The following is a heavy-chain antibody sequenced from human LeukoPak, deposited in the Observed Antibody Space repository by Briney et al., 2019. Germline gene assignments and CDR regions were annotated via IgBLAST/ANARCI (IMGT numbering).Heavy chain of an antibody. CDR2: ISSNGVST. CDR3: ARSEATGLPVDS. Sequence: PGGSLRLSCAASGFSSNNYAMNWVRQAPGKGLEYVSAISSNGVSTYYANSVKGRFSISRDNSKSTLYLQMGSLRTEDMAVYYCARSEATGLPVDSWGQGTLVTVSS. V-gene: IGHV3-64*01. D-gene: IGHD4-11*01. J-gene: IGHJ4*02. CDR1: GFSSNNYA.